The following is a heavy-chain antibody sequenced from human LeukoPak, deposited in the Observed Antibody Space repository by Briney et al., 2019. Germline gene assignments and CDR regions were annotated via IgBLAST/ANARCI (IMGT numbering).Heavy chain of an antibody. D-gene: IGHD3-16*02. CDR2: IRSNGYGTTT. J-gene: IGHJ6*04. V-gene: IGHV3-49*04. CDR3: TRDPRAYDYVWGSYRFYYSYYGMEV. CDR1: GFTFSGYA. Sequence: GGSLRLSCTASGFTFSGYAMSWVRQAPGKGLEWVCFIRSNGYGTTTAYAASVKGRFRISRDDSKSIAYMQMNSLKTEETAVYYCTRDPRAYDYVWGSYRFYYSYYGMEVWGKGTTVTVYS.